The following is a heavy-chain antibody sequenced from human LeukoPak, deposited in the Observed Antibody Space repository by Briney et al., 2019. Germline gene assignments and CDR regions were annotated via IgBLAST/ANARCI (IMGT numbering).Heavy chain of an antibody. D-gene: IGHD2-2*01. CDR2: IYWDDDK. J-gene: IGHJ4*02. Sequence: SGPTLVNPTQTLTLTCTFSGFSLSTSGVGVGWIRQPPGTALEWLALIYWDDDKRYSPSLKSRLTITKDTSKNQVVLTMTNMDPVDTATYYCAHRRKLNCSSTSCYVFYSGQGTLVTVSS. V-gene: IGHV2-5*02. CDR1: GFSLSTSGVG. CDR3: AHRRKLNCSSTSCYVFY.